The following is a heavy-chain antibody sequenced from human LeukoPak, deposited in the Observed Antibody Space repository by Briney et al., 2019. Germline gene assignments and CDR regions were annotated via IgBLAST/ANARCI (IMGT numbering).Heavy chain of an antibody. J-gene: IGHJ6*03. Sequence: SETLSLTCTVSGGSISSSSYYRGWIRQPPEKGLEWIGSIYYSGSTYYNPSLKSRVTISVDMSKNQFSLKLSSVTAADTAVYYCARVDVMGYGYYYYMDVWGKGTTVTVSS. CDR1: GGSISSSSYY. CDR2: IYYSGST. CDR3: ARVDVMGYGYYYYMDV. V-gene: IGHV4-39*07. D-gene: IGHD2-8*01.